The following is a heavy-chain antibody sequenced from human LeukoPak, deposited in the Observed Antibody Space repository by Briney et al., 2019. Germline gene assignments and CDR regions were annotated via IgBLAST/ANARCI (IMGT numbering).Heavy chain of an antibody. V-gene: IGHV3-7*03. CDR1: GFTFTNHW. CDR3: AKDDAWLRFGE. Sequence: PGGSLRLSCVTSGFTFTNHWMSWVRQAPGKGLEWVANIREDGGHTNYVDSVKGRFTISRDNSKNTLYLEVISLTAEDTAVYYCAKDDAWLRFGEWSQGTLVTVSS. CDR2: IREDGGHT. D-gene: IGHD3-10*01. J-gene: IGHJ4*02.